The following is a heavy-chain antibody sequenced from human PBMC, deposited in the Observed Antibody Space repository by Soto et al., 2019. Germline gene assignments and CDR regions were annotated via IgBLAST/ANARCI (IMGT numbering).Heavy chain of an antibody. V-gene: IGHV5-51*01. Sequence: VESLTISCQISRNTFSRYWVVFVLQLPGKGLECMGIIYDNDSKVKYNPSVQGQVTMSIDKSLSTAYLQWSSLRASDTALDSCARGTSANWFGPWGQGTPVTVSS. CDR3: ARGTSANWFGP. J-gene: IGHJ5*02. CDR2: IYDNDSKV. CDR1: RNTFSRYW. D-gene: IGHD4-17*01.